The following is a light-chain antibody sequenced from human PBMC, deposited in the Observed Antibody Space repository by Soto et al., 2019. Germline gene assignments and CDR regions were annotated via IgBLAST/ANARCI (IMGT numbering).Light chain of an antibody. CDR2: GAS. V-gene: IGKV3-15*01. CDR3: QHYNNWPRT. CDR1: QSVSSN. Sequence: EIVMTQSPATLSVSPGERATLSCRASQSVSSNLAWYQQKPGQAPRLLIYGASTRATGIPARFSGSGSGTEFTLTISSLQSEDCAVDYCQHYNNWPRTVGQGTKVEIK. J-gene: IGKJ1*01.